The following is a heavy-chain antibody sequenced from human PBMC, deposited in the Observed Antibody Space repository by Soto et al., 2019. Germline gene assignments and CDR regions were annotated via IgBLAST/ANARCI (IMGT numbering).Heavy chain of an antibody. CDR2: INPNSGGT. Sequence: ASVKVSCKASGYTFTGYYMHWVRQAPGQGLEWMGWINPNSGGTNHAQKFQGRVTMTRVTSISTAYMELSRLRSDDTAVYYCAMAYYDFWSGSNWFDPWGQGTLVTVSS. CDR3: AMAYYDFWSGSNWFDP. V-gene: IGHV1-2*02. D-gene: IGHD3-3*01. CDR1: GYTFTGYY. J-gene: IGHJ5*02.